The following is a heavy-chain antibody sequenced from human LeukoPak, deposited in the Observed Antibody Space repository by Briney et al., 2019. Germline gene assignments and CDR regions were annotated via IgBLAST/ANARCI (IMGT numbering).Heavy chain of an antibody. D-gene: IGHD3-10*01. V-gene: IGHV3-74*01. J-gene: IGHJ4*02. CDR3: ASLVLVQGADY. CDR2: INSDGSST. CDR1: GFTFSSYW. Sequence: GGSLRLSCAASGFTFSSYWMHWVRHAPGKGLVWASRINSDGSSTSYADSVKGRFTITRDNAKKTLYLQMNSLRAEDTAVYYCASLVLVQGADYWGQGTLVTVSS.